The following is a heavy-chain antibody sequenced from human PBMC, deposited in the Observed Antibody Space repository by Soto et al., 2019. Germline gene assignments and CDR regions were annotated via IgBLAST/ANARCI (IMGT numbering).Heavy chain of an antibody. CDR2: ISSSGSTI. J-gene: IGHJ4*02. CDR3: ARYTMVREGTFRGAERFDY. D-gene: IGHD3-10*01. CDR1: GFTFSDYY. Sequence: GGSLRLSCAASGFTFSDYYMSWIRQAPGKGLEWVSYISSSGSTIYYADSVKGRFTISRDNAKNSLYLQMNSLRAEDTAVYYCARYTMVREGTFRGAERFDYWGQGTLVTVSS. V-gene: IGHV3-11*01.